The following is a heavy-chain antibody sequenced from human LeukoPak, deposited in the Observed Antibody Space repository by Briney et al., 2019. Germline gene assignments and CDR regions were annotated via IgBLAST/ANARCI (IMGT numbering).Heavy chain of an antibody. CDR3: ARVLRYFDWLPYYMDV. D-gene: IGHD3-9*01. Sequence: ASVKVSCKASGYTFTSYGISWVRQAPGQGLEWMGWISAYNGNTNYAQKLQGRVAMTTDTSTSTAYMELRSLRSDDTAVYYCARVLRYFDWLPYYMDVWGKGTTVTISS. V-gene: IGHV1-18*01. J-gene: IGHJ6*03. CDR1: GYTFTSYG. CDR2: ISAYNGNT.